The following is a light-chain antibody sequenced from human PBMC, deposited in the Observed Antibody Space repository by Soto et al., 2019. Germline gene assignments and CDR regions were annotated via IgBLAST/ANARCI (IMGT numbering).Light chain of an antibody. J-gene: IGKJ1*01. CDR2: QTS. CDR1: PSVTNF. Sequence: EIVLTQSPATLSLSPGERATLSCRASPSVTNFLAWYQQKPGQAPRLLIYQTSIRAAGIPARFSASGSGTDFTLTISRLEPEDFAVYYCQQYGSSPWTFGQGTKVDIK. V-gene: IGKV3-20*01. CDR3: QQYGSSPWT.